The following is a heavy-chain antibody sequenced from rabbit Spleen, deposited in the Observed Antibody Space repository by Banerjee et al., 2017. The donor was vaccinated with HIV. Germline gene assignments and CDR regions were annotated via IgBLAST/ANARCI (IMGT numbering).Heavy chain of an antibody. D-gene: IGHD4-1*01. J-gene: IGHJ4*01. CDR3: ARSGPNTVWAFNL. CDR2: IENGNGRT. CDR1: GFDFSSNA. V-gene: IGHV1S45*01. Sequence: QEQLEESGGDLVKPEGSLTLTCTASGFDFSSNAICWVRQAPGRGPESIACIENGNGRTYYATWAKGRFTISKTSSTTVTLQMTSLTGADTATYFCARSGPNTVWAFNLWGPGTLVTVS.